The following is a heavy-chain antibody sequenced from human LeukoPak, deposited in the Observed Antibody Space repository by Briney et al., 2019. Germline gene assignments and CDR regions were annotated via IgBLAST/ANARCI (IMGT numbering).Heavy chain of an antibody. CDR1: GFTFSSYA. D-gene: IGHD1-26*01. CDR3: ARWSPQSYGKYYLDS. Sequence: PGGSLRLSCAASGFTFSSYAMTWVRQAPGKGLQWVSTISGSGGGTYYTDSVKGRFTISRDNAKNSLYLQMNSLSAEDTAVYYCARWSPQSYGKYYLDSWGQGTLVTVSS. J-gene: IGHJ4*02. CDR2: ISGSGGGT. V-gene: IGHV3-23*01.